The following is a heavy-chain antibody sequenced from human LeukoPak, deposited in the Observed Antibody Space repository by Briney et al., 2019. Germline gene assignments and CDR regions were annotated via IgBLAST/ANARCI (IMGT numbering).Heavy chain of an antibody. CDR1: GFTFSSYA. D-gene: IGHD3-10*01. J-gene: IGHJ4*02. CDR2: VSYDGSNK. V-gene: IGHV3-30-3*01. Sequence: GGSLRLSCAASGFTFSSYAMHWVRQAPGKGLEWVAVVSYDGSNKYYADSVKGRFTISRDNSKNTLYLQMNSLRAEDTAVYYCARSSMVRGWNFDYWGQGTLVTVSS. CDR3: ARSSMVRGWNFDY.